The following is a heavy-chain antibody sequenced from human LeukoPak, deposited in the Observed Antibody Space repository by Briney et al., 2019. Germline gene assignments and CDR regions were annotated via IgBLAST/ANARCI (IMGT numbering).Heavy chain of an antibody. Sequence: SETLSLTCTVSGGSISSSSYYWGWIRQPPGKGLEWIGSIYYSGSTHYNPSLKSRVTISVDTSKNQFSLKLSSVTAADTAVYYCASLVEQLVPFDYWGQGTLVTVSS. CDR2: IYYSGST. J-gene: IGHJ4*02. CDR1: GGSISSSSYY. CDR3: ASLVEQLVPFDY. V-gene: IGHV4-39*01. D-gene: IGHD6-6*01.